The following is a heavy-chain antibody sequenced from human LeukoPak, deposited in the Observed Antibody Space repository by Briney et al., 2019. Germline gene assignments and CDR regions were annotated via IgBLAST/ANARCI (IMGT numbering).Heavy chain of an antibody. CDR1: GGSIGSYY. CDR3: ARLGRGLRLGELTFNWFDP. J-gene: IGHJ5*02. CDR2: IYTSGST. V-gene: IGHV4-4*07. Sequence: SETLSLTCSVSGGSIGSYYWSWIRQPAGKGLEWIGRIYTSGSTNYNPSLKSRVTMSLDTSKNQFSLKLSSVTAADTAVYYCARLGRGLRLGELTFNWFDPWGQGTLVTVSS. D-gene: IGHD3-16*01.